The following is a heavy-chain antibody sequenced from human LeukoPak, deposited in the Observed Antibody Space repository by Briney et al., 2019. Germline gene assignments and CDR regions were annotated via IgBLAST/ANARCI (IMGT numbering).Heavy chain of an antibody. CDR3: ARSSTTDANHYYYYYYMDV. J-gene: IGHJ6*03. Sequence: SETLSLTCTVSGGSISSGGHYWSWIRQPAGKGLEYLGRIYSTGSTNYNPSLRSRVTISVDASKNQFSLKLSSVTAADTAVYYCARSSTTDANHYYYYYYMDVWGRGTTVTVSS. D-gene: IGHD2-2*01. CDR2: IYSTGST. V-gene: IGHV4-61*02. CDR1: GGSISSGGHY.